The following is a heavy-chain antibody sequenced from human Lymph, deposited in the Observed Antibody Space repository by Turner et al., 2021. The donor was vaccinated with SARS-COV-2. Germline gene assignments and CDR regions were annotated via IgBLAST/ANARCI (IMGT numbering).Heavy chain of an antibody. CDR2: KSYDESDK. V-gene: IGHV3-30*04. D-gene: IGHD3-22*01. CDR3: ARDRDSSGWVDY. CDR1: GFPFRSYA. Sequence: QVQLVESGGGVVQPGRSLSLPCAASGFPFRSYAMHWVRQAPGKGLEWVAFKSYDESDKYYADSVKGRFTFSRDNSKNTLYLRMNSLRAEDTAVYNCARDRDSSGWVDYWGQGTLVTVSS. J-gene: IGHJ4*02.